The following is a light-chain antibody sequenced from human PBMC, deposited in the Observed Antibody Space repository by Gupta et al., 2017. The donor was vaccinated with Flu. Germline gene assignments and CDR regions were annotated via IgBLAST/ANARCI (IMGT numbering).Light chain of an antibody. CDR2: EVS. CDR1: SSEVVGYKY. V-gene: IGLV2-14*01. Sequence: QSALTLPASVSGSPRQSTTIACTGTSSEVVGYKYVSWYHQHPGKAPKLIIYEVSNRPAGVSNRFSVSRSGTTASLTISGRQAGDEADDYCSSYESGTTQLLFGGGTKLTVL. CDR3: SSYESGTTQLL. J-gene: IGLJ2*01.